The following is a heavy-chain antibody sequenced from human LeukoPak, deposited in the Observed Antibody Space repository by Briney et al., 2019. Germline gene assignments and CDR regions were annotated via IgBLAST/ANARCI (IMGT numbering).Heavy chain of an antibody. J-gene: IGHJ4*02. V-gene: IGHV4-31*03. CDR1: GASISSGDHY. Sequence: PSETLSLTCTVSGASISSGDHYWSWIRQHPGKGLEWIGYIHHNGSTDYNPSLKSRLSISVDTSKIQFSLKLTSVTAADTALYYCARNFYASSGYYLNDFYFDFWGQGTLVTVSS. CDR3: ARNFYASSGYYLNDFYFDF. CDR2: IHHNGST. D-gene: IGHD3-22*01.